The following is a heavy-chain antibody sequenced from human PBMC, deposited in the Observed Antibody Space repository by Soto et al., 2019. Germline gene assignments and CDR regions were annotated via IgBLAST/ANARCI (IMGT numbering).Heavy chain of an antibody. CDR2: ISAYNGNT. CDR1: GYTFTSYG. CDR3: ARERANYGDYVDAFDI. J-gene: IGHJ3*02. D-gene: IGHD4-17*01. Sequence: QVQLVQSGAEVKKPGASVKVSCKASGYTFTSYGISWVRQAPGQGLEWMGWISAYNGNTNYAQKLQGRVTMTTDTSTSTADMELRSLRSDDTDVYYCARERANYGDYVDAFDIWGQGTMVSVSS. V-gene: IGHV1-18*01.